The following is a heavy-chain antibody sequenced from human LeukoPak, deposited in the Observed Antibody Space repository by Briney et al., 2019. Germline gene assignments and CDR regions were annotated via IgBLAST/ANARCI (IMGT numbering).Heavy chain of an antibody. CDR3: ARDVGYDFWSGYPTYFDY. CDR2: INPNSGGT. V-gene: IGHV1-2*02. Sequence: ASVKVSCKASGYTFTGYYMHWVRQAPGQGLEWMGWINPNSGGTNYAQKFQGRVTMTRDTSISTAYMELSRLRSDDTAVYYCARDVGYDFWSGYPTYFDYWGQGTLVTVSS. J-gene: IGHJ4*02. D-gene: IGHD3-3*01. CDR1: GYTFTGYY.